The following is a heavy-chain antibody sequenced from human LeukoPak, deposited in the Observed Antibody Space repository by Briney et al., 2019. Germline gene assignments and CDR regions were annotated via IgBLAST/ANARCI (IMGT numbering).Heavy chain of an antibody. CDR1: GGSIRSSSYY. CDR3: ARNSTYYYDRSTYSYFDD. Sequence: SESLSLTCTVSGGSIRSSSYYWGWIRQPPGKGLEWIGSIYYSGSTHYNPSLKSRVTISVDTSKNQLSLKLSSVTAADTAMYYCARNSTYYYDRSTYSYFDDWGQGTLVTVSS. D-gene: IGHD3-22*01. V-gene: IGHV4-39*01. J-gene: IGHJ4*02. CDR2: IYYSGST.